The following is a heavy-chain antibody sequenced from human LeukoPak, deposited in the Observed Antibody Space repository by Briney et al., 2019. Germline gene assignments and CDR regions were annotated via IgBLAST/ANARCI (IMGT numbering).Heavy chain of an antibody. CDR2: INPSGGST. D-gene: IGHD1-26*01. V-gene: IGHV1-46*01. CDR3: ARDFTDSGSSRVYYYYYMDV. J-gene: IGHJ6*03. Sequence: GASVKVSCKASGYTFTSYYMHWVRQAPGQGLEWMGIINPSGGSTSYAQKFQGRVTMTRDTSTSTVYMELSSLRSEDTAVYYCARDFTDSGSSRVYYYYYMDVWGKGTTVTVSS. CDR1: GYTFTSYY.